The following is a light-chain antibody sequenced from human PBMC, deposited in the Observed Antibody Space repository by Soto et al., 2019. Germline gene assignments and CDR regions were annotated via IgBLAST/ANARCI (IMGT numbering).Light chain of an antibody. J-gene: IGKJ1*01. CDR1: KSVSSSY. CDR3: QQYGSSPWT. Sequence: EIVLTQSQATLSLPPGERATPSARASKSVSSSYLAWYQQKPGQAPRLPIYGASSRATGIPDRFSGSGSGTDFTLTISRLEPEDFAVYYCQQYGSSPWTFGQGTKVEIK. CDR2: GAS. V-gene: IGKV3-20*01.